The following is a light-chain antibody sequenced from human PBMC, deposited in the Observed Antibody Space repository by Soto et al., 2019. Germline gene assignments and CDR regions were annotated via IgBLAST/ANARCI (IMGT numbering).Light chain of an antibody. CDR3: HQYATSPQT. Sequence: EILLTQSPGTLSLSPGERATLSCRASQSVPKNYLAWYQQEPGQAPRLLIYGPSSRATGIPDRFSGSGSGTDFTLTIRSLEPEDFAVYYCHQYATSPQTFGQGTKVEIK. CDR2: GPS. V-gene: IGKV3-20*01. CDR1: QSVPKNY. J-gene: IGKJ1*01.